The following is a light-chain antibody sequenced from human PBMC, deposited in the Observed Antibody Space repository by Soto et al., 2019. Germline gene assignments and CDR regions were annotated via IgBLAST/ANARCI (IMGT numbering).Light chain of an antibody. J-gene: IGLJ1*01. CDR2: SNN. CDR1: RSNIGSNT. Sequence: QDVLPQPPSASGTPGQRVTMSCSGGRSNIGSNTVNLYELLPGTAPKPHIKSNNQRPSGGPDRFSGSKSGPSVSLAISGLQSEDEADYYCAAWDDSLYGYVFGSGTKVSV. CDR3: AAWDDSLYGYV. V-gene: IGLV1-44*01.